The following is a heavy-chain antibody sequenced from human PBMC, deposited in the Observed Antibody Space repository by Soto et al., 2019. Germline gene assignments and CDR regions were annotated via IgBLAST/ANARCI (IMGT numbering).Heavy chain of an antibody. J-gene: IGHJ4*02. CDR1: GFSFNTYE. Sequence: EVQLVESGGGLVQPGGSLSLSCAASGFSFNTYEMNWVRQAPGKGLEWGSYISSSGSTIYYADSVKGRFTVSRDNGKNSLYLQMNSLRAEDTAVYYCGYGGSCDYWGQGAQVTVSS. V-gene: IGHV3-48*03. D-gene: IGHD1-26*01. CDR2: ISSSGSTI. CDR3: GYGGSCDY.